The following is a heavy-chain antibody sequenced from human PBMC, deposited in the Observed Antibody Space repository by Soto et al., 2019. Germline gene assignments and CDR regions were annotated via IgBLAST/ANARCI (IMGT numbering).Heavy chain of an antibody. D-gene: IGHD3-10*01. V-gene: IGHV3-23*01. CDR2: ISAGGVST. J-gene: IGHJ4*02. CDR1: GFTFSSYA. CDR3: AKAGAGTYYHFDY. Sequence: GGSLRLSCTASGFTFSSYAMGWVRQAPGKGLEWVSIISAGGVSTYYADSVKGRFTISRDSSKNTLSLQMSSLRAEDTALYYCAKAGAGTYYHFDYWGQGTLVTVSS.